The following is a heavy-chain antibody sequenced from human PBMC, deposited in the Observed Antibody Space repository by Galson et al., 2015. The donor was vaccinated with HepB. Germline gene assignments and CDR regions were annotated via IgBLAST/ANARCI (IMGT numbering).Heavy chain of an antibody. CDR1: GFTFSSYG. Sequence: SLRLSCAASGFTFSSYGMHWVRQAPGKGLEWVAVISYDGSNKYYADSVKGRFTISRDNSKNTLYLQMNSLRAEDTAVYYCAKHYYDSSGYYYYYMDVWGKGTTVTVSS. CDR2: ISYDGSNK. D-gene: IGHD3-22*01. V-gene: IGHV3-30*18. J-gene: IGHJ6*03. CDR3: AKHYYDSSGYYYYYMDV.